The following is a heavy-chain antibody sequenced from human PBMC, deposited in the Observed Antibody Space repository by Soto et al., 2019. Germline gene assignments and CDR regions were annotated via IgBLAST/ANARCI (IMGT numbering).Heavy chain of an antibody. CDR2: ISPYTGNT. D-gene: IGHD3-16*01. J-gene: IGHJ6*02. V-gene: IGHV1-18*01. CDR3: VMVDNYVTPTPQDV. Sequence: QVQLVQSGEEVKKPGASVKVSCKASGYIFVNYGIAWVRQAPRQGLEWMGWISPYTGNTHSASKVQGRLTMTTDTSTSTASMDLGSLTSDDTAVYYCVMVDNYVTPTPQDVWGQGTTVTVSS. CDR1: GYIFVNYG.